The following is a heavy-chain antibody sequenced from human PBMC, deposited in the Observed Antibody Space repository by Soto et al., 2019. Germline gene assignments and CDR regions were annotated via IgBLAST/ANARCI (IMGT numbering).Heavy chain of an antibody. V-gene: IGHV4-34*01. CDR3: ARPTYLYCSGGSCYYRGDAFDI. CDR2: INHSGST. D-gene: IGHD2-15*01. CDR1: GGSFSGYY. Sequence: SETLSLTCAVYGGSFSGYYWSWIRQPPGKGLEWIGEINHSGSTNYNPSLKSRVTISVDTSKNQFSLKLSSVTAADTAVYYCARPTYLYCSGGSCYYRGDAFDIWGQGTMVTVSS. J-gene: IGHJ3*02.